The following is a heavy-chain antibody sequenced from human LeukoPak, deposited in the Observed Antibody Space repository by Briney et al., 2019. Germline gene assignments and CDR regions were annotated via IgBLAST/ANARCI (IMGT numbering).Heavy chain of an antibody. V-gene: IGHV4-59*08. D-gene: IGHD6-6*01. J-gene: IGHJ4*02. CDR3: ARHPPYSNSEFDY. CDR2: IYYSGST. Sequence: SETLSLTCTVSGGSISSYYWSWIRQPPGKGLEWIGYIYYSGSTDYNPSLKSRVTISVDTSKNQFSLKLRSVTAADTAVYYCARHPPYSNSEFDYWGQGTLVTVSS. CDR1: GGSISSYY.